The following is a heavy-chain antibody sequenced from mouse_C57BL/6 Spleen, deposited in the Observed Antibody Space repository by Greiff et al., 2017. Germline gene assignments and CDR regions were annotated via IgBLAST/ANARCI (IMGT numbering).Heavy chain of an antibody. CDR1: GYTFTTYP. J-gene: IGHJ1*03. Sequence: VMLVESGAELVKPGASVKMSCKASGYTFTTYPIEWMKQNHGKSLEWIGNFHPYNDDTKYNEKFKGKATLTVEKSSSTVYLELSRLTSDDSAVYYCARRNYGSSYWYFDVWGTGTTVTVSS. D-gene: IGHD1-1*01. CDR3: ARRNYGSSYWYFDV. CDR2: FHPYNDDT. V-gene: IGHV1-47*01.